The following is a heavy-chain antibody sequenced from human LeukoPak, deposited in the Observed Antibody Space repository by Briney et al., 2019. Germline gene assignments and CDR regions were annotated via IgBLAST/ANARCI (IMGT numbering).Heavy chain of an antibody. CDR2: FSGSSDKT. D-gene: IGHD6-13*01. CDR1: GFNFSTYA. V-gene: IGHV3-23*01. Sequence: GGSLRLSCAASGFNFSTYAMSWVRQAPGKGLEWVSTFSGSSDKTYYADCVKGRYSISRDNSKNTLYLQMSSLRAEDTALYYCAKAHSTTWYVGHGIFDSWGQGTLVTVSS. J-gene: IGHJ4*02. CDR3: AKAHSTTWYVGHGIFDS.